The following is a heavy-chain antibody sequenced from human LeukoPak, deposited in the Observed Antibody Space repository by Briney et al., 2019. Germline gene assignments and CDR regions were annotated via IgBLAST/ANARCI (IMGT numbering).Heavy chain of an antibody. CDR2: MYYIGSP. V-gene: IGHV4-31*03. CDR1: GGSISSGGSY. D-gene: IGHD3-3*01. J-gene: IGHJ4*02. CDR3: ARAVNDFWSGFSYYFDC. Sequence: SETLSLTCTVSGGSISSGGSYWTWISQHPGKGLECIGYMYYIGSPYYNPSLRSRLTISVDTSKNQFSLKLSSVTAADTAVYYCARAVNDFWSGFSYYFDCWGQGTLVTVSS.